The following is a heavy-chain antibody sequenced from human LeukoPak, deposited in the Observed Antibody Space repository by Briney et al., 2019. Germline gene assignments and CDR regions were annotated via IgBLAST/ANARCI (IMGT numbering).Heavy chain of an antibody. D-gene: IGHD6-19*01. CDR1: GYSFTSYW. CDR2: IYPGDSNS. J-gene: IGHJ4*02. Sequence: GESLKISCQGSGYSFTSYWIAWVRQMPGKGLEWMGIIYPGDSNSRSSPSFQGQVTLSVDKSISTAHLQWSSLKASDTAVYYCARRRAVAGVYYFDYWGQGTLVTVSS. V-gene: IGHV5-51*01. CDR3: ARRRAVAGVYYFDY.